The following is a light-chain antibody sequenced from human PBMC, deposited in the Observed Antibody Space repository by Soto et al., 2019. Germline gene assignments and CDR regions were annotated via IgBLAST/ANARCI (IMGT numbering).Light chain of an antibody. CDR1: QSISNH. J-gene: IGKJ1*01. Sequence: DIQMTQSPSSLSASVEDRVIITCRASQSISNHLNWYQQKPGKAPKLLIFAASSLQSGVPSRFSGSRSGPDFTLTISSLQPEDFATYYCQQSYSSPPTFGQGIKVEIK. CDR2: AAS. CDR3: QQSYSSPPT. V-gene: IGKV1-39*01.